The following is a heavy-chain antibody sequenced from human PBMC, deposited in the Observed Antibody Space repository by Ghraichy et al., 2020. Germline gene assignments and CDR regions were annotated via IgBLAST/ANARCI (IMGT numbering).Heavy chain of an antibody. Sequence: GGSLRLSCAASGFTFSSYGMHWVRQAPGKGLEWVAVIWYDGSNKYYADSVKGRFTISRDNSKNTLYLQMNSLRAEDTAVYYCARVSRQQLVYFYGMDVWGQGTTVTGSS. CDR1: GFTFSSYG. D-gene: IGHD6-13*01. V-gene: IGHV3-33*01. J-gene: IGHJ6*02. CDR3: ARVSRQQLVYFYGMDV. CDR2: IWYDGSNK.